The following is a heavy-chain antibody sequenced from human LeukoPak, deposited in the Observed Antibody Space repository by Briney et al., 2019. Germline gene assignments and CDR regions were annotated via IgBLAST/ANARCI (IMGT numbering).Heavy chain of an antibody. CDR1: GGSFSGYY. D-gene: IGHD1-1*01. J-gene: IGHJ4*02. V-gene: IGHV4-34*01. CDR2: INHSGST. Sequence: SETLSLTCAVYGGSFSGYYWSWIRQPPGKGLEWIGEINHSGSTNYNPSLKSRVTISVDTSKNQFSLKLSSVTAADTAVYFCARYVPVKTGPTRASFDYWGQGILVSVSS. CDR3: ARYVPVKTGPTRASFDY.